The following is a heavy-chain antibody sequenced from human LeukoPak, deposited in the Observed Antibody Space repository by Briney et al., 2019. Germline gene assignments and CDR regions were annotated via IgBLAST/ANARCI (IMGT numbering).Heavy chain of an antibody. CDR3: TRASFDY. J-gene: IGHJ4*02. CDR1: GHTFTRFG. Sequence: ASVKLSYETYGHTFTRFGINWGRQAPGQGLEWMRWISAYNRNTTIAQNFQCRITVTTDTSTSTVYMERRSVRPEDIDVYYCTRASFDYWGQGTLVTVSS. V-gene: IGHV1-18*03. CDR2: ISAYNRNT.